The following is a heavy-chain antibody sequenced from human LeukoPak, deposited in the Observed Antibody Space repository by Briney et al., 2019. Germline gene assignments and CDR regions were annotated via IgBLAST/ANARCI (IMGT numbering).Heavy chain of an antibody. V-gene: IGHV4-39*01. Sequence: SETLSLTCTVSGGAISSSSYYWGWIRQPPGRGLEWLGSIYYSGSTYYNPSLKSRVTISVDTSKNQFSLKLSSVTAADTAVYYCARHGSLRSPVGYWGQGTLVTVSS. CDR1: GGAISSSSYY. J-gene: IGHJ4*02. CDR2: IYYSGST. CDR3: ARHGSLRSPVGY. D-gene: IGHD5-12*01.